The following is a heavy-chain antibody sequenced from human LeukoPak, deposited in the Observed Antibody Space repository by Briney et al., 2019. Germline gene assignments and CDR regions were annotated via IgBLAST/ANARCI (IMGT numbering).Heavy chain of an antibody. D-gene: IGHD3-22*01. CDR3: ARDLFGYDSSGYYRFFDY. V-gene: IGHV4-39*07. Sequence: PSETLSLTCTVSGGSISSSSYYWGWIRQPPGKGLEWIGSIYYGGSTNYNPSLKSRVTISVDTSKNQFSLKLSSVTAADTAVYYCARDLFGYDSSGYYRFFDYWGQGTLVTVSS. CDR1: GGSISSSSYY. J-gene: IGHJ4*02. CDR2: IYYGGST.